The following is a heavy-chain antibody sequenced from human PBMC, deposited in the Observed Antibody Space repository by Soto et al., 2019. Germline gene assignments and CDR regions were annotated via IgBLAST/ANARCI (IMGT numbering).Heavy chain of an antibody. CDR1: GYNFPSSN. CDR3: ARAAGIGVTGLDL. Sequence: QERLVQSGAELRRPGASVTISCRGSGYNFPSSNVNWVRQASGQGPEWLGWMNAANGNAAFARDFQGRVTMTRDLSMDAAYLELGGLSSGDTAMYYCARAAGIGVTGLDLWGPGTFVTVS. D-gene: IGHD2-21*02. V-gene: IGHV1-8*01. CDR2: MNAANGNA. J-gene: IGHJ5*02.